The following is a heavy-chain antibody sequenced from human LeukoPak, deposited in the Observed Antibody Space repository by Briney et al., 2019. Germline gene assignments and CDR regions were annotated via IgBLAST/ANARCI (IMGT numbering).Heavy chain of an antibody. V-gene: IGHV3-49*04. D-gene: IGHD1-26*01. CDR3: TRPRADPFYYYMDV. J-gene: IGHJ6*03. CDR1: GFTFSSYA. Sequence: PGGSLRLSCAASGFTFSSYAMHWVRQAPGKGLEWGGFIRSKAYGGTTEYAASVKGRFTISRDDSKSIAYLQMNSLKTEDTAVYYCTRPRADPFYYYMDVWGKGTTVTVSS. CDR2: IRSKAYGGTT.